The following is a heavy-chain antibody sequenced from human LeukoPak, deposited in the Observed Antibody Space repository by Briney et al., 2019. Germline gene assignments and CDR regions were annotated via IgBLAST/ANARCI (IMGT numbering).Heavy chain of an antibody. Sequence: GGSLRLSCAASGFTFSSYGMHWVRQAPGKGLEWVAVIWYDGSNKYYADSVKGRFTISRDNSKNTLYLQMNSLRAEDTAVYYCAREWGTQGYSYGYMGYWGQGTLVTVSS. V-gene: IGHV3-33*01. CDR3: AREWGTQGYSYGYMGY. J-gene: IGHJ4*02. CDR1: GFTFSSYG. D-gene: IGHD5-18*01. CDR2: IWYDGSNK.